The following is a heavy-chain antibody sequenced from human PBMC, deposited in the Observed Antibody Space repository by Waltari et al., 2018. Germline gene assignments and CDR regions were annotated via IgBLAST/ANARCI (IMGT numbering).Heavy chain of an antibody. D-gene: IGHD6-19*01. CDR1: GGSISNYF. J-gene: IGHJ4*02. CDR3: ARWDSSGRFYGV. V-gene: IGHV4-59*08. CDR2: IYHSGST. Sequence: QVQLHESGPGLVKPSETLSLTCSVSGGSISNYFWNWIRQSPGKGLEWIGYIYHSGSTKGNPSLKSRVTRSVDTSKSQFSLRLTSVTAADTAVYYCARWDSSGRFYGVWGQGTPVIVSS.